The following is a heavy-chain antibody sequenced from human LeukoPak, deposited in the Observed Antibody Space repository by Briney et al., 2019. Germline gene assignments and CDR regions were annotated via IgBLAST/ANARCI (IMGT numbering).Heavy chain of an antibody. V-gene: IGHV4-61*02. CDR1: GGSISSVCYY. Sequence: SQTLSLTCTFSGGSISSVCYYWSWIRQPAGKGLEWIGRIYTSGRTNYNPSLKSRVTISIDTSKNQFSLKLSSVTAADTAVYYCARDHPPGGLENWFDPWGQGTLVTVSS. J-gene: IGHJ5*02. D-gene: IGHD2-8*02. CDR2: IYTSGRT. CDR3: ARDHPPGGLENWFDP.